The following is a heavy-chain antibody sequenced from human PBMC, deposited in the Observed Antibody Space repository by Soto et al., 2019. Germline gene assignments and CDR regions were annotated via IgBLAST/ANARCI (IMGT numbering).Heavy chain of an antibody. J-gene: IGHJ5*02. D-gene: IGHD6-13*01. V-gene: IGHV4-59*01. CDR3: ARWSGQQLLYRWFDP. CDR2: IYYSGST. CDR1: GGSISSYY. Sequence: PSETLSLTCTVSGGSISSYYWSWIRQPPGKGLEWIGYIYYSGSTNYNPSLKSRVTISVDTSKNQFSLKLSCVTAADTAVYYCARWSGQQLLYRWFDPWGQGTLVTVSS.